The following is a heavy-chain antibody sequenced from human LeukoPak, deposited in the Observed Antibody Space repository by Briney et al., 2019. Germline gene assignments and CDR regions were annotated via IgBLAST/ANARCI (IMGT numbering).Heavy chain of an antibody. CDR1: GFTFSSYA. V-gene: IGHV3-30-3*01. CDR3: TTENRHIVVVPATDY. CDR2: ISYDGSNK. D-gene: IGHD2-2*01. J-gene: IGHJ4*02. Sequence: GGSLRLSCAASGFTFSSYAMHWVRQAPGKGLEWVAAISYDGSNKYYADSVKGRFTISRDNSKNTLYLQMNSLKTEDTAVYYCTTENRHIVVVPATDYWGQGTLVTVSS.